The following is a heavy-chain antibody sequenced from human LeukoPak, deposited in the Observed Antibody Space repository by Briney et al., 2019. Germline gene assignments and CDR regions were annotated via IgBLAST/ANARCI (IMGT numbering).Heavy chain of an antibody. V-gene: IGHV1-2*06. J-gene: IGHJ3*02. CDR1: GYNFPAYF. CDR3: AKGKENCGGDCYPNDAFDI. Sequence: ASVKVSCKASGYNFPAYFMHWVRQAPGQGLEWMGRINPNGGDTNYAQKFQGRVTMARDTSISTAYMELSSLRSDDTAVYYCAKGKENCGGDCYPNDAFDIWGQGTMVTVSS. CDR2: INPNGGDT. D-gene: IGHD2-21*02.